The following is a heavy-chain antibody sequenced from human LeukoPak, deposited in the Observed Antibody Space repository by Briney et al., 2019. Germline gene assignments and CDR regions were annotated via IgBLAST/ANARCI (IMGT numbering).Heavy chain of an antibody. D-gene: IGHD4-17*01. V-gene: IGHV3-23*01. J-gene: IGHJ5*02. CDR2: ISGSGGST. CDR1: GFTFSSYA. Sequence: PGGSLRLSCAASGFTFSSYAMSWVRQAPGKGLEWVSAISGSGGSTYYADSVKGRFTISRDNSKNTLYLQMNSLRAEDTAVYYCAKASPDFTVTTGNWFDPWGQGTLVTVSS. CDR3: AKASPDFTVTTGNWFDP.